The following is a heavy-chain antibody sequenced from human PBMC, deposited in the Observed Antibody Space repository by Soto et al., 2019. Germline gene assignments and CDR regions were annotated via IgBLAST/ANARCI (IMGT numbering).Heavy chain of an antibody. CDR3: AHIDYSSTLDY. Sequence: QITLEESGPTLVKPTQTLTLTCTFSGFSLSTTRVGVGWIRQPPGKALEWLALIYWDDDKRYSPSLKSRLTITKDTSKNPVVLTMTNMDPVDTATYYCAHIDYSSTLDYWGQGTLVTVSS. CDR1: GFSLSTTRVG. CDR2: IYWDDDK. D-gene: IGHD4-4*01. J-gene: IGHJ4*02. V-gene: IGHV2-5*02.